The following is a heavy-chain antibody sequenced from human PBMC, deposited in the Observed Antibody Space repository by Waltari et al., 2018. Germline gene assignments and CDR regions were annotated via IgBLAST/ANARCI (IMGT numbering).Heavy chain of an antibody. CDR3: VRGRLTTVVTPWDF. V-gene: IGHV3-21*02. Sequence: EVQLVESGGGRVKPGGSLRLACEVSGFTFNNYGMHWVRQAPGKGLEWVSFISGSGNTIYYEDSVKGRFSMSRDNAKNVLYLQMSGLRAEDTALYYCVRGRLTTVVTPWDFWGQGTLVTVSS. D-gene: IGHD4-17*01. J-gene: IGHJ1*01. CDR2: ISGSGNTI. CDR1: GFTFNNYG.